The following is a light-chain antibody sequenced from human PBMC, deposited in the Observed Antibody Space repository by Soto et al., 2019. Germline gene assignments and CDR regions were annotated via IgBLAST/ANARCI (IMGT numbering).Light chain of an antibody. CDR1: QSVSSSY. Sequence: EIVLTQSPGTLSLSPGERATLSCRASQSVSSSYLAWYHQKPGQAPRLLIYGASSRATGIPDRFSGSGSGTDFTLTISRLEPEDFAVYYCQQYGTSMYTFGQGTKREIK. CDR3: QQYGTSMYT. J-gene: IGKJ2*01. CDR2: GAS. V-gene: IGKV3-20*01.